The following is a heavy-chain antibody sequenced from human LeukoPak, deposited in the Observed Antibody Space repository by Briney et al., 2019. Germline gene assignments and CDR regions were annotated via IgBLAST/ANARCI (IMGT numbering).Heavy chain of an antibody. J-gene: IGHJ4*02. D-gene: IGHD3/OR15-3a*01. CDR2: IYSSGSP. CDR3: ATDRGTGASSFYYFDY. CDR1: GGSISSRSYY. V-gene: IGHV4-61*02. Sequence: SETLSLTCTVSGGSISSRSYYWTWIRQPAGKGLEWIGRIYSSGSPNYNPSLKSRVTISVDTSKNQFSLKLSSVTAADTAVYYCATDRGTGASSFYYFDYWGQGTLATVSS.